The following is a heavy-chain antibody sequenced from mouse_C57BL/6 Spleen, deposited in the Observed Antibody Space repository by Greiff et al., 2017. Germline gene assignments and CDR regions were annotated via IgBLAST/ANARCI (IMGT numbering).Heavy chain of an antibody. D-gene: IGHD3-2*02. J-gene: IGHJ3*01. Sequence: EVQGVESGGGLVKPGGSLKLSCAASGFTFSDYGMHWVRQAPGKGLEWVAYISSGSSTIYYADTVKGRFTISRDNAKNTLFLQMTSLRSEDTAMYYCARGGEQLRLPIAYWGQGTLVTVSA. CDR1: GFTFSDYG. V-gene: IGHV5-17*01. CDR3: ARGGEQLRLPIAY. CDR2: ISSGSSTI.